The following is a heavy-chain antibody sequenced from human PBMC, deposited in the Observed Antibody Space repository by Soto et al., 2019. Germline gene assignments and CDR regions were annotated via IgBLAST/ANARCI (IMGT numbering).Heavy chain of an antibody. CDR3: ARDVIPHGDFGPFYDY. V-gene: IGHV4-59*01. CDR1: GGSISSYY. CDR2: IYYSGST. D-gene: IGHD4-17*01. J-gene: IGHJ4*02. Sequence: SETLSLTCTVSGGSISSYYWSWIRQPPGKGLEWIGYIYYSGSTNYNPSLKSRVTISVDTSKNQFSLKLSSVTAADTAVYYCARDVIPHGDFGPFYDYWGQGTLVTVSS.